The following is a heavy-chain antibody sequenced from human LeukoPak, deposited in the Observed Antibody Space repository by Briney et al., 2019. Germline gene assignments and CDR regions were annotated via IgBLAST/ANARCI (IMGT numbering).Heavy chain of an antibody. V-gene: IGHV7-4-1*01. J-gene: IGHJ5*02. D-gene: IGHD6-13*01. Sequence: GASVKVSCKASGYTFTSYAMNWVRQAPGQGLEWMGGINTNTGNPTYAQGFTGRFVFSLDTSVSTAYLQICSLKAEDTAVYYCARDRRIAAAATGENWFDPWGQGTLVTVSS. CDR1: GYTFTSYA. CDR2: INTNTGNP. CDR3: ARDRRIAAAATGENWFDP.